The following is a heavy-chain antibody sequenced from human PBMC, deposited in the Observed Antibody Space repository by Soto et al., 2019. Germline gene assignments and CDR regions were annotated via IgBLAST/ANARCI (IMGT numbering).Heavy chain of an antibody. D-gene: IGHD3-10*01. Sequence: SETLSLTCTVSGGSISSSSYYWGWIRQPPGKGLEWIGSIYYSGSTYYNPSLKSRVTISVDTSKNQFSLKLSSVTAADTAVYYCASSLLSRFDPWGQGTLVTVSS. CDR2: IYYSGST. J-gene: IGHJ5*02. CDR3: ASSLLSRFDP. V-gene: IGHV4-39*01. CDR1: GGSISSSSYY.